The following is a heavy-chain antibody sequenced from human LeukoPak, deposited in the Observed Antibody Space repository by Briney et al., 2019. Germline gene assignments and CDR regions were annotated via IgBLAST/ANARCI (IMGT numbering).Heavy chain of an antibody. Sequence: PGGSLRLSCAASGFTFSSYGMHWVRQAPGKGLEWVAFIRYDGSNKYYADSVKGRFTISRDNSKNTLYLQMNSLRAEDTAVYYCAGSTSCYYCYYYMDVWGKGTTVTISS. CDR2: IRYDGSNK. CDR3: AGSTSCYYCYYYMDV. D-gene: IGHD2-2*01. J-gene: IGHJ6*03. V-gene: IGHV3-30*02. CDR1: GFTFSSYG.